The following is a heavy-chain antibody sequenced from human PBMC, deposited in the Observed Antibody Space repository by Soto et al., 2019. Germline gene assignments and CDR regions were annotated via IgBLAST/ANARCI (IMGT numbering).Heavy chain of an antibody. CDR2: IYPGDSDT. V-gene: IGHV5-51*01. CDR3: ARNYDILTGYPYYFDY. CDR1: GYSFTSYW. D-gene: IGHD3-9*01. Sequence: GESLKISCKGSGYSFTSYWIGWVRQMPGKGLEWMGLIYPGDSDTRYSPSFQGQVTISADKSISTAYLQWSSLKASDTAMYYCARNYDILTGYPYYFDYWGQGTLVTVSS. J-gene: IGHJ4*02.